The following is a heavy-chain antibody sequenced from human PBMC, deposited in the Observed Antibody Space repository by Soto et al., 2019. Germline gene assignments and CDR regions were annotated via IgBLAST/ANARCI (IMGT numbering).Heavy chain of an antibody. CDR1: GGSISSGGYY. D-gene: IGHD3-3*01. V-gene: IGHV4-31*03. CDR2: IYYSGST. Sequence: SETLSLTCTVSGGSISSGGYYWSWIRQHPGKGLEWIGYIYYSGSTYYNPSLKSRVTISVDTSKNQFSLKLSSVTAADTAVYYCARSLRNDFWSGYSVWFDPWGQGTLVTVSS. CDR3: ARSLRNDFWSGYSVWFDP. J-gene: IGHJ5*02.